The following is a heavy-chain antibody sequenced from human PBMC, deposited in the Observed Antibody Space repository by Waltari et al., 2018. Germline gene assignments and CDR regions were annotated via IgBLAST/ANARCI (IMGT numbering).Heavy chain of an antibody. Sequence: EVQLVESGGGLVKPGGSLRLSCAASGFTFSSYRMNWVRQAPGKGLEWVSSISSSSSYIYYADSVKGRFTISRDNAKNSLYLQMNSLRAEDTAVYYCARGGGSYYYYYGMDVWGQGTTVTVSS. CDR2: ISSSSSYI. D-gene: IGHD2-15*01. CDR1: GFTFSSYR. V-gene: IGHV3-21*01. CDR3: ARGGGSYYYYYGMDV. J-gene: IGHJ6*02.